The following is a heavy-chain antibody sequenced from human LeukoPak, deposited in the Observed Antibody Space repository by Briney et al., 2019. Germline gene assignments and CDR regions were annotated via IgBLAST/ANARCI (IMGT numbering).Heavy chain of an antibody. CDR1: GGSISSYY. Sequence: TASETLSLTCTVSGGSISSYYWSWIRQPPGKGLEWIGSIYYSGSTYYNPSLKSRVTISVDTSKNQFSLKLSSVTAADTAVYYCAREAVGCSSTSCYDVWGKGTTVTVSS. CDR2: IYYSGST. V-gene: IGHV4-39*07. CDR3: AREAVGCSSTSCYDV. J-gene: IGHJ6*04. D-gene: IGHD2-2*01.